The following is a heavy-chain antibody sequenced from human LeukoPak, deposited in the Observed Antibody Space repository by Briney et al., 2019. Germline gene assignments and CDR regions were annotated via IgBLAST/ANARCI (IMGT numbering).Heavy chain of an antibody. CDR3: AATPTYYYGSGSPYYFDY. D-gene: IGHD3-10*01. CDR1: GYSISSGYY. V-gene: IGHV4-38-2*02. Sequence: SETLSLTCTVSGYSISSGYYWGWIRQPPGKGLKWIGSISHSGSTNYNPSLKSRVTISMDKSKNQFSLNLSSVTAADTAVYYCAATPTYYYGSGSPYYFDYWGQGTLVTVSS. CDR2: ISHSGST. J-gene: IGHJ4*02.